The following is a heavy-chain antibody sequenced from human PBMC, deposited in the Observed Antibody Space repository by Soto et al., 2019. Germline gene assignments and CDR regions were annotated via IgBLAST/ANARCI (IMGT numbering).Heavy chain of an antibody. Sequence: SETLSLTCAVSGYSISSGHYWGWIRQPPGKGLEWIGSIHRSGDIYYNPSLKSRVTISVDTPNNQFSLKLSSVTAADTAIYYCARRSSGSYGWFDPWGQGTRVTVSS. V-gene: IGHV4-38-2*01. J-gene: IGHJ5*02. CDR3: ARRSSGSYGWFDP. CDR1: GYSISSGHY. D-gene: IGHD1-26*01. CDR2: IHRSGDI.